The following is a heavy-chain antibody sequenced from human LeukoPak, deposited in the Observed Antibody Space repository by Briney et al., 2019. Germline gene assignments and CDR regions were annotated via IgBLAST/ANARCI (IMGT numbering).Heavy chain of an antibody. D-gene: IGHD6-13*01. J-gene: IGHJ3*02. CDR3: AKWDKRAAAEAFDI. CDR2: ISYDGSNK. Sequence: GGSLRLSCAASGFSFNTYALHWVRQAPGKGLEWVALISYDGSNKDSADSVKGRFTISRDNSKNTLFLQMNSLRDEDTAVYYCAKWDKRAAAEAFDIWGQGTMVTVSS. V-gene: IGHV3-30*04. CDR1: GFSFNTYA.